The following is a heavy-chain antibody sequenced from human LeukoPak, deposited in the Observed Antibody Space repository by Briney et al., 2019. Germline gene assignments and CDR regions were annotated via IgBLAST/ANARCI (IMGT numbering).Heavy chain of an antibody. J-gene: IGHJ6*02. CDR2: IIPIFGTA. Sequence: ASVKVSCKASGGTFSSYAISWVRQAPGQGLEWMGGIIPIFGTANYAQKFQGRATITADESTSTAYMELSSLRSEDTAVYYCARVLGRWLQLRYYYYGMDVWGQGTTVTVSS. CDR1: GGTFSSYA. V-gene: IGHV1-69*13. CDR3: ARVLGRWLQLRYYYYGMDV. D-gene: IGHD5-24*01.